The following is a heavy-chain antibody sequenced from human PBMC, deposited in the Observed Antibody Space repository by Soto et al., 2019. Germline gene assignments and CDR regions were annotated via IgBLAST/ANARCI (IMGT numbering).Heavy chain of an antibody. CDR1: GFTFSSYG. Sequence: QVQLVESGGGVVQPGRSLRLSCAASGFTFSSYGMHWVRQAPGKGLEWVAVISYDGSNKYYADSVKGRFTISRDNSKNTLYLQMNSLRAEDTAVYYCAKDHGRWLRSFGYWGQGTLVTVS. V-gene: IGHV3-30*18. CDR3: AKDHGRWLRSFGY. CDR2: ISYDGSNK. D-gene: IGHD5-12*01. J-gene: IGHJ4*02.